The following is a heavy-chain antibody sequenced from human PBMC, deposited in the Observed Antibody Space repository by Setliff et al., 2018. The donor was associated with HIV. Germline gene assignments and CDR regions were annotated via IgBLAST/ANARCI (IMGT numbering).Heavy chain of an antibody. D-gene: IGHD3-10*01. V-gene: IGHV3-30*02. J-gene: IGHJ5*02. CDR1: GFTFSSHG. CDR2: IRYDGSDK. Sequence: GGSLRLSCAASGFTFSSHGMYWVRQAPGKGLEWVAFIRYDGSDKYYVDSVNGRFTISRDNAKNSLYLQMNSLRAEDTAVYYCAREGMTPGRFDPWGQGTLVTVSS. CDR3: AREGMTPGRFDP.